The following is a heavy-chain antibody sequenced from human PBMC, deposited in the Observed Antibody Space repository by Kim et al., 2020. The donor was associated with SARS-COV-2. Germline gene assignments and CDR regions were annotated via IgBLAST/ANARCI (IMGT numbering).Heavy chain of an antibody. V-gene: IGHV3-15*01. CDR3: TPLDYGDSNYYYYGMDV. Sequence: GGSLRLSCAASGFTFSNAWMSWVRQAPGKGLEWVGRIKSKTDGGTTDYAAPVKGRFTISRDDSKNTLYLQMNSLKTEDTAVYYCTPLDYGDSNYYYYGMDVWGQGTTVTVSS. J-gene: IGHJ6*02. D-gene: IGHD4-17*01. CDR1: GFTFSNAW. CDR2: IKSKTDGGTT.